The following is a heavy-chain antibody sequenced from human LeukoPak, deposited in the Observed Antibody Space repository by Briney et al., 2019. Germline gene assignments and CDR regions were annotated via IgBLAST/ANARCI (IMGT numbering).Heavy chain of an antibody. CDR2: IKQDGSEK. D-gene: IGHD3-9*01. CDR1: GFTFSTYV. V-gene: IGHV3-7*03. Sequence: GGSLRLSCSVSGFTFSTYVMHWVRQAPGKGLEWVANIKQDGSEKYYVDSVKGRFTISRDNAKNSLYLQMNSLRAEDTAVYYCARDEHDILTGYSYDAFDIWGQGTMVTVSS. CDR3: ARDEHDILTGYSYDAFDI. J-gene: IGHJ3*02.